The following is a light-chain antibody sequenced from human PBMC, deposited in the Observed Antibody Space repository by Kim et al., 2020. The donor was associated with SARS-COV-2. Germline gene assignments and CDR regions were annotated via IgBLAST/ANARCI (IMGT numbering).Light chain of an antibody. V-gene: IGKV3-20*01. CDR3: QRFGNSPRT. Sequence: EIVLTQSPGTLSLSPGERATLSCRASQTVYTSDLARYQQKPGQAPRLLMYRTSRRATGIPDRFSGSGSGTDFTLTISRLEPEDFAVYYCQRFGNSPRTFGQGTKVDIK. J-gene: IGKJ1*01. CDR2: RTS. CDR1: QTVYTSD.